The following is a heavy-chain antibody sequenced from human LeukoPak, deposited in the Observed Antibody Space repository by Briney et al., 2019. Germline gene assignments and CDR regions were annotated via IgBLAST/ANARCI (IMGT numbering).Heavy chain of an antibody. CDR1: GLTFSHHN. CDR3: AGSIAARLGIYYMDV. J-gene: IGHJ6*03. CDR2: TKIKANSYTT. D-gene: IGHD6-6*01. Sequence: GGSLRLSCAASGLTFSHHNMDWVRQAPGKGLEWVGPTKIKANSYTTEYATYVNGRFNNARDDSEKSVYLQMNSLKTEDTAVYYCAGSIAARLGIYYMDVWGKGTTVTVSS. V-gene: IGHV3-72*01.